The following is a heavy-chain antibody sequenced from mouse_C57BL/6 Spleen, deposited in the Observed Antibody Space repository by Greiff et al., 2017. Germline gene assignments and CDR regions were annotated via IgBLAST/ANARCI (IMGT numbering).Heavy chain of an antibody. V-gene: IGHV5-9-1*02. CDR3: TRDEQFYAMDY. Sequence: EVQLVESGEGLVKPGGSLKLSCAASGFTFSSYALSWVRQTPEKRLEWVAYISSGGDYIYYADTVKGRFTISRDNARNTLSLQMSSLKSEDTAMYYCTRDEQFYAMDYWGQGTSVTVSS. CDR2: ISSGGDYI. J-gene: IGHJ4*01. CDR1: GFTFSSYA.